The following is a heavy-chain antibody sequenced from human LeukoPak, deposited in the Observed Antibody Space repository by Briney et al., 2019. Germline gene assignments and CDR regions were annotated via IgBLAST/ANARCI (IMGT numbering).Heavy chain of an antibody. D-gene: IGHD5-18*01. V-gene: IGHV4-39*07. J-gene: IGHJ4*02. CDR2: IRYSGTT. CDR1: GGSISTGDYY. CDR3: ARGTGVDTAMTPSDY. Sequence: SETLSLTCTVSGGSISTGDYYWGWIRQSPGKGLEWIGSIRYSGTTYYNPSLKSRVTLSVDTSKNQFSLKLSSVTAADTAVYYCARGTGVDTAMTPSDYWGQGTLVTVSS.